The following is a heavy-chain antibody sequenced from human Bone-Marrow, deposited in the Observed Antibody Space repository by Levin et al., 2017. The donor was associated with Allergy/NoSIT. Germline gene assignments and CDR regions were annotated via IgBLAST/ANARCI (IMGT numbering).Heavy chain of an antibody. D-gene: IGHD4-17*01. CDR1: GASIRGFY. J-gene: IGHJ4*02. CDR2: IYTSGST. CDR3: ARGNVASGDYVLFDF. V-gene: IGHV4-4*07. Sequence: SETLSLTCTVSGASIRGFYWTWIRQSAGKGLEWIGRIYTSGSTNSNPSLKSRVTMSLDTPKNQFSLKLMSVTAADTAVYYCARGNVASGDYVLFDFWGQGTLVTVSS.